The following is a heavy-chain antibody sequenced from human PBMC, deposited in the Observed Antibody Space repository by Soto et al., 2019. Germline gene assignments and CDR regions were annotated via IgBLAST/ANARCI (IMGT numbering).Heavy chain of an antibody. V-gene: IGHV4-30-4*01. J-gene: IGHJ2*01. CDR2: VYYSGTT. D-gene: IGHD3-22*01. CDR3: ARMSYFYDKWYFDL. Sequence: PSETLSLTCPVSGVSINNNDYYWSWIRQTPGKGLEWIGYVYYSGTTDYIPSLKSRLSMSIDKSQNQFTLKLNSVTAADTATYYCARMSYFYDKWYFDLWGRGTLVTVSS. CDR1: GVSINNNDYY.